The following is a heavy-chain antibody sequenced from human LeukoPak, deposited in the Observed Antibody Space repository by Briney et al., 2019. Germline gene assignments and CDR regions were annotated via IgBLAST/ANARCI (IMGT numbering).Heavy chain of an antibody. Sequence: GGSLRLSCAASVFTFSSYSMNWVRQAPGKGLEWVLSISSSSSYIYYADSVKGRFTISRDNAKNSLYLQMNSLRAEDTAVYYCARDLLGATTLYNYWGQGTLVTVSS. CDR1: VFTFSSYS. J-gene: IGHJ4*02. V-gene: IGHV3-21*01. CDR2: ISSSSSYI. D-gene: IGHD1-26*01. CDR3: ARDLLGATTLYNY.